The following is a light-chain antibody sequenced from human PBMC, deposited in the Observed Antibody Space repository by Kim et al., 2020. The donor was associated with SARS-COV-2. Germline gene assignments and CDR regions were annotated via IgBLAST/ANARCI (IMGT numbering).Light chain of an antibody. CDR2: KVS. J-gene: IGKJ3*01. Sequence: PASISCRSNQSLFYRDGNIYLNWFHQRPGQSPQRLIYKVSNRDSGVPDRFSGSGSGTDFTLQISRVEAEDVGVYYCMQGKHWPFTFGPGTKVDIK. CDR1: QSLFYRDGNIY. CDR3: MQGKHWPFT. V-gene: IGKV2-30*01.